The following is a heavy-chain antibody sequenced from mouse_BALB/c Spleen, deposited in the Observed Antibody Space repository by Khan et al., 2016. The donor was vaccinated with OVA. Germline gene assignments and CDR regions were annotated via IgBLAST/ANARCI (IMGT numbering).Heavy chain of an antibody. V-gene: IGHV5-6*01. CDR1: GFTFSTYG. J-gene: IGHJ3*01. CDR3: VRLAYYYNSEGFAY. D-gene: IGHD1-1*01. Sequence: EVELVESGGVLVKPGGSLKLSCAASGFTFSTYGMSWVRQIPDKRLEWVATISSGGSYTYYPDSVTGRFTISRDNAKNTLYLQMNSLNSEDTAMYYCVRLAYYYNSEGFAYWGQGTLVTVSA. CDR2: ISSGGSYT.